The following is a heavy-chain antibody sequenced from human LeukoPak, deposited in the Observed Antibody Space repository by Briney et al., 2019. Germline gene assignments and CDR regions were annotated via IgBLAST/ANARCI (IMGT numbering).Heavy chain of an antibody. CDR3: ARDPGPPYYFDY. Sequence: SETLSLTCTVSGGSISSYYWSWIRQPPGKGLEWIGYIYYSGSTNYNPSLKSRVTISVDTSKNQFSLKLSSVTAADTAVYYCARDPGPPYYFDYWGQGTLVTVSS. CDR1: GGSISSYY. J-gene: IGHJ4*02. V-gene: IGHV4-59*01. CDR2: IYYSGST.